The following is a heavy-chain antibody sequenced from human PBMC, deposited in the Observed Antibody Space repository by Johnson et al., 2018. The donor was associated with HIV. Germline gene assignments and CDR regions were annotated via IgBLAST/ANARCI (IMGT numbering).Heavy chain of an antibody. V-gene: IGHV3-9*01. D-gene: IGHD4-23*01. CDR3: ARAWRAPPDYGGNPGAFDI. J-gene: IGHJ3*02. CDR2: ISWNSGSL. CDR1: GYSFRNSA. Sequence: EVQLVESGGGVVQPGRSLRLSCVASGYSFRNSAMHWVRQAPGKGLEWVSGISWNSGSLGYADSVKGRFTISRDNAKNSLYLQMNSLRAEDTALYYCARAWRAPPDYGGNPGAFDIWGQGTMVTVSS.